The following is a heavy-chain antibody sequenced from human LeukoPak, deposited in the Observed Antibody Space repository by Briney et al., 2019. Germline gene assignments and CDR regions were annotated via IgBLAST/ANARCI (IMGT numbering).Heavy chain of an antibody. CDR1: GFTFTNYA. D-gene: IGHD3-3*01. CDR3: AKEAPYDFWSGYLYYYYYMDV. CDR2: ISGSGGST. J-gene: IGHJ6*03. V-gene: IGHV3-23*01. Sequence: PGGSLRLSCAASGFTFTNYAMNWVRQAPGKGLEWVSAISGSGGSTYYADSVKGRFTISRDNSKNTLYLQMNSLRAEDTAVYYCAKEAPYDFWSGYLYYYYYMDVWGKGTTVTVSS.